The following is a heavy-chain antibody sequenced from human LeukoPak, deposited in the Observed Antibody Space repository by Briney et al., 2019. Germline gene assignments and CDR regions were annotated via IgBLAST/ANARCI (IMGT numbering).Heavy chain of an antibody. D-gene: IGHD3-3*01. CDR1: GYTFTSYY. V-gene: IGHV1-46*01. Sequence: ASVKVSCKASGYTFTSYYIHWVRQAPGQGLEWMGIINPSDGSTNYARKFQGRITMTRDTSTSTVYMELRSLRSDDTAVYYCARAGYDFWSGYYYYYYMDVWGKGTTVTVSS. CDR2: INPSDGST. J-gene: IGHJ6*03. CDR3: ARAGYDFWSGYYYYYYMDV.